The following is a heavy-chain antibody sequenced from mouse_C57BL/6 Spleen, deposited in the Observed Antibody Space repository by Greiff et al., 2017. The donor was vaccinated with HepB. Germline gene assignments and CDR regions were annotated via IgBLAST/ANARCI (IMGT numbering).Heavy chain of an antibody. Sequence: VQLQQSGTELVKPGASVKLSCKASGYTFTSYWMHWVKQRPGQGLEWIGNINPSNGGTNYNEKFKSKATLTVDKSSSTAYMQLSSLTSEDSAVYYCARDYSNYMYYFDYWGQGTTLTVSS. CDR3: ARDYSNYMYYFDY. CDR1: GYTFTSYW. V-gene: IGHV1-53*01. J-gene: IGHJ2*01. CDR2: INPSNGGT. D-gene: IGHD2-5*01.